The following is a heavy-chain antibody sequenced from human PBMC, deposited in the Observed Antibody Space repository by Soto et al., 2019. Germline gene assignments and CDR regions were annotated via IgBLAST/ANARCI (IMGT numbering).Heavy chain of an antibody. V-gene: IGHV3-7*03. D-gene: IGHD4-4*01. J-gene: IGHJ4*02. Sequence: GGSLRLACVASGFTFGNYWMAWVRQPPGKGLEWVANMKEDGGEINYVDSVKGRFTISRDNAKNSLYLQMNSLRVEDTAVYYCVRDRGYSTFDYWGQGTPVTVSS. CDR3: VRDRGYSTFDY. CDR1: GFTFGNYW. CDR2: MKEDGGEI.